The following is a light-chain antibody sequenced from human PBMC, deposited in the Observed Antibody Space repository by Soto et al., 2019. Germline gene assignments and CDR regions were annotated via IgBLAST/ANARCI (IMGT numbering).Light chain of an antibody. CDR1: SSDVGGYNF. CDR3: SSYTSSSTVL. CDR2: DVR. Sequence: QSALTQPASVSGSPGQSITISCTGTSSDVGGYNFVSWYQEHPGKAPKFIIYDVRNRPSGISNRFSGSRSGNTASLTISGLQAEDEADYYCSSYTSSSTVLFGGGTKVTVL. V-gene: IGLV2-14*03. J-gene: IGLJ2*01.